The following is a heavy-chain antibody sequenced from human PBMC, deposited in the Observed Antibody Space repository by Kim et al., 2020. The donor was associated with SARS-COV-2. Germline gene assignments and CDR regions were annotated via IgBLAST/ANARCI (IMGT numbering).Heavy chain of an antibody. V-gene: IGHV4-30-2*01. CDR2: T. Sequence: TYYNPHLKSRVTISVDRSKTQFSLKVSSVTAADTAVYYCARVTAAALFDHWGQGTLVTVSS. D-gene: IGHD6-13*01. J-gene: IGHJ4*02. CDR3: ARVTAAALFDH.